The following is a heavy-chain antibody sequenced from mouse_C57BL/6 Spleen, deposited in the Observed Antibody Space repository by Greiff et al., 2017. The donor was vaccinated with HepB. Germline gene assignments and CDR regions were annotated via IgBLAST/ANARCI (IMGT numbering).Heavy chain of an antibody. CDR1: GFTFSSYT. V-gene: IGHV5-9*01. J-gene: IGHJ1*03. CDR2: ISGGGGNT. D-gene: IGHD2-4*01. CDR3: ARRGPYDYDKYFDV. Sequence: EVQLVESGGGLVKPGGSLKLSCAASGFTFSSYTMSWVRQTPEKRLEWVATISGGGGNTYYPDSVKGRFTISRDNAKNTLYLQMSSLRSEDTALYYCARRGPYDYDKYFDVWGTGTTVTVSS.